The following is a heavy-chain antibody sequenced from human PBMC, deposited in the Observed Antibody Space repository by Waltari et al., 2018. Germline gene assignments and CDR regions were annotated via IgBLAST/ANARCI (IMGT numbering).Heavy chain of an antibody. CDR3: ATASSGWRYFDY. CDR1: GFTFSSY. J-gene: IGHJ4*02. Sequence: VQLVESGGGLVQDGGSLRLSCAASGFTFSSYEVNWVRQAPGKGLEWMGGFDPEDGETIYAQKFQGRVTMTEDTSTDTAYMELSSLRSEDTAVYYCATASSGWRYFDYWGQGTLVTVSS. V-gene: IGHV1-24*01. CDR2: FDPEDGET. D-gene: IGHD6-19*01.